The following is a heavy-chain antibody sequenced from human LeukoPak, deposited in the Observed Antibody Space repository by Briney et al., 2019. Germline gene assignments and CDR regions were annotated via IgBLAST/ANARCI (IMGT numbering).Heavy chain of an antibody. Sequence: ASVKVSCKASGYTFTSYGISWVRQAPGQGLEWMGWISAYNGNTNYAQKLQGRVTMTTDTSTSTAYMKLRSLRSDDTAVYYCARDTLLWFGELLRRVNWFDPWGQGTLVTVSS. CDR3: ARDTLLWFGELLRRVNWFDP. J-gene: IGHJ5*02. CDR1: GYTFTSYG. D-gene: IGHD3-10*01. V-gene: IGHV1-18*01. CDR2: ISAYNGNT.